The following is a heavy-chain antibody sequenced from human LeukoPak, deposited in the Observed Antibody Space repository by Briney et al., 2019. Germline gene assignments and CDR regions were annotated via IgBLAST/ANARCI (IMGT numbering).Heavy chain of an antibody. CDR2: ISAYNGNT. CDR3: ARDGGTQLNRIAAAGTRTRVGWFDP. D-gene: IGHD6-13*01. CDR1: GYTFNNYG. Sequence: ASVKVSCKASGYTFNNYGISWVRQAPGQGLEWMGWISAYNGNTNYAQKLQGRVTMTTDTSTSTAYMELRSLRSDDTAVYYCARDGGTQLNRIAAAGTRTRVGWFDPWGQGTLVTVSS. V-gene: IGHV1-18*01. J-gene: IGHJ5*02.